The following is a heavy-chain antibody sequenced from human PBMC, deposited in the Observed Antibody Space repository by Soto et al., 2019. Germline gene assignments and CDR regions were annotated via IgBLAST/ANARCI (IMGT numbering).Heavy chain of an antibody. CDR3: ARGGYCTNGVCYYYYYGMDV. J-gene: IGHJ6*02. D-gene: IGHD2-8*01. V-gene: IGHV4-34*01. Sequence: PSETLSLTCAVYGGSFSGYYWSWIRQPPGKGLEWIGEINHSGSTNYNPSLKSRVTISVDTSKNQFSLKLSSVTAADTAVYYCARGGYCTNGVCYYYYYGMDVWGQGTTVTVSS. CDR2: INHSGST. CDR1: GGSFSGYY.